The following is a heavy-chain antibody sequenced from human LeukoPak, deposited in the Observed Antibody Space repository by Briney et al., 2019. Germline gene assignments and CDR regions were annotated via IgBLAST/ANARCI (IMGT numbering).Heavy chain of an antibody. V-gene: IGHV3-23*01. CDR1: GFTFSSYA. D-gene: IGHD3-22*01. J-gene: IGHJ4*02. CDR2: LSISGGST. Sequence: GGSLRLSCAASGFTFSSYAMAWVRQAPGKGLEWVSSLSISGGSTYYADSVEGRFTISRDNSKNTLYLQMNSLRADDTAVYYCAKLDSSGYPYFFDYWGQGTLVTVSS. CDR3: AKLDSSGYPYFFDY.